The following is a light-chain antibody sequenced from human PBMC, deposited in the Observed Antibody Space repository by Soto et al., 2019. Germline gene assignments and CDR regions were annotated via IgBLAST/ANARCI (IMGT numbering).Light chain of an antibody. CDR1: QSLNSNY. J-gene: IGKJ5*01. CDR2: AIS. Sequence: EIVLTQSPGTLSLSPGERATLTCRASQSLNSNYLAWYQHKSGQAPRLLIYAISSRAPGIPDRFSGSGSGTDFTLTISRLEPEDFAVYHCQQYGSSPLITFGQGTRLEIK. V-gene: IGKV3-20*01. CDR3: QQYGSSPLIT.